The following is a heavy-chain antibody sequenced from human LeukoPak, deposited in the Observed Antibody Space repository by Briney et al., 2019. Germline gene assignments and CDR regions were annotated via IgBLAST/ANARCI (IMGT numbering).Heavy chain of an antibody. V-gene: IGHV1-2*02. CDR1: GYTFTGYY. CDR3: ARGVAMITFGGVIGPYYYYYYMDV. D-gene: IGHD3-16*01. CDR2: IKPSSGGT. Sequence: ASVKVTCKASGYTFTGYYIHWVRQAPGQGLEWMGWIKPSSGGTNYAQNFQGRVTMTRDTSINTAYMELSRLRSDDTAVYYCARGVAMITFGGVIGPYYYYYYMDVWGKGTTVTVSS. J-gene: IGHJ6*03.